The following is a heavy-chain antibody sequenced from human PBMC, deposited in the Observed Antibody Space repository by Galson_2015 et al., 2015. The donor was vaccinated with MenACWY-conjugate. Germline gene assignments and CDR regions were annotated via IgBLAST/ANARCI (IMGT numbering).Heavy chain of an antibody. J-gene: IGHJ3*02. CDR1: GFPLSGYW. CDR3: ARDHPSTYGIAWDLFDI. D-gene: IGHD4-17*01. CDR2: IKQDGSEK. V-gene: IGHV3-7*03. Sequence: SLRLSCAASGFPLSGYWMAWVRQAPGKGLEWVANIKQDGSEKYYVDSVKGRFTISRDNAKNSLYLEMNSLRAEDTAVYYCARDHPSTYGIAWDLFDIWGQGTMVTVSS.